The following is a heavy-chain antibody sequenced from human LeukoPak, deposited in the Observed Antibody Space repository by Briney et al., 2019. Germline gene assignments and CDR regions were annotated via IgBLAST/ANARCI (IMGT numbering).Heavy chain of an antibody. CDR3: AKRAVLWFGELLCFDY. CDR1: GFPFRSYW. CDR2: IDNDAYSS. Sequence: GGSLRLSCAASGFPFRSYWMHWVRQAPGKGLVWVARIDNDAYSSVYADSVKGRFTISRDNSKNTLYLQMNSLGAEDTAVYYCAKRAVLWFGELLCFDYWGQGTLVTVSS. J-gene: IGHJ4*02. V-gene: IGHV3-74*01. D-gene: IGHD3-10*01.